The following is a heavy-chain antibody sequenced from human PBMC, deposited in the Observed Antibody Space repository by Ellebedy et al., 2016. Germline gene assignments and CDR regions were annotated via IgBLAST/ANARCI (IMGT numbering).Heavy chain of an antibody. Sequence: SETLSLXXSVSGDSISSGTYYWSWIRQPPGKGLEWIGNIVSTGSTYYNPSLKSRLTISVDTSKNQFSLKVTSVTAADTAMYYCARLRLGSGFDSWGQGALVTVSS. D-gene: IGHD3-10*01. CDR2: IVSTGST. J-gene: IGHJ4*02. CDR1: GDSISSGTYY. V-gene: IGHV4-30-4*01. CDR3: ARLRLGSGFDS.